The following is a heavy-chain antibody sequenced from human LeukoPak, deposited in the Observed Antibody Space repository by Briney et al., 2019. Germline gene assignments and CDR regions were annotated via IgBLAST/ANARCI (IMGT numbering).Heavy chain of an antibody. CDR1: GGSVSSGSYY. Sequence: SETLSLTCTVSGGSVSSGSYYWSWIRQPPGKRLELIGYIYYTGSTTYNPSLKSRVTMSLDTSKNQFSLKLTSVTAADTAVYYCAREWITGGSYPRWFDPWGQGTLVTVSS. CDR2: IYYTGST. CDR3: AREWITGGSYPRWFDP. D-gene: IGHD1-26*01. V-gene: IGHV4-61*01. J-gene: IGHJ5*02.